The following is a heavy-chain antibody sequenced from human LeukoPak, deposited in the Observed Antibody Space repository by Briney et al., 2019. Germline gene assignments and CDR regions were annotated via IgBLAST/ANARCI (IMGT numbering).Heavy chain of an antibody. J-gene: IGHJ3*02. D-gene: IGHD7-27*01. CDR1: GFPFSSYA. CDR3: TKVRLLGALDDALHI. V-gene: IGHV3-30*02. CDR2: IRHDGSNK. Sequence: PGGSLRLSCAASGFPFSSYAMHWVRQAPGKGLEWVGFIRHDGSNKCHRDSVKGRFTISRDNSKNTLYLQMNSLRAEDTAVYYCTKVRLLGALDDALHIWGQGTMVTVSS.